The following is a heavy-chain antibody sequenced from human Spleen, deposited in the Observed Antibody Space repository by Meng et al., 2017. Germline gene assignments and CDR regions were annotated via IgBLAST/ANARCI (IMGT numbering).Heavy chain of an antibody. CDR1: GGSFSGYY. CDR2: INHSGIT. CDR3: ARGGARYDILTGYYSAYFDY. D-gene: IGHD3-9*01. J-gene: IGHJ4*02. V-gene: IGHV4-34*01. Sequence: QVQLRQWGAGLLKPSETLSLSCAGYGGSFSGYYWNWIRQPPGKGLEWIGDINHSGITNYNPSLKSRVTISVDTSKNQFSLKLSSVTAADTAVYYCARGGARYDILTGYYSAYFDYWGQGTLVTVSS.